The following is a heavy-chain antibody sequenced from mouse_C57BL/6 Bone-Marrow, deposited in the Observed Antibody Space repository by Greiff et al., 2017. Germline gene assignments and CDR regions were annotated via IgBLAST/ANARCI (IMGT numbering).Heavy chain of an antibody. CDR2: IWWDADK. J-gene: IGHJ4*01. D-gene: IGHD2-1*01. CDR1: GFSLSTFGMG. CDR3: ARMRDGNYDYYAMDY. Sequence: QVTLKESGPGILQPSQTLSLTCSFSGFSLSTFGMGVGWIRQPSGKGLEWLAHIWWDADKYYNPALKSRLTISKDTSKNQVFLKIANVDTADTATYYCARMRDGNYDYYAMDYWGQGTSVTVSS. V-gene: IGHV8-8*01.